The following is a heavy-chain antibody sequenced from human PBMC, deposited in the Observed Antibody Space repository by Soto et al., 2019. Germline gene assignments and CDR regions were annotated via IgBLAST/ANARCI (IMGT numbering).Heavy chain of an antibody. CDR1: GYTFTSYY. D-gene: IGHD1-26*01. V-gene: IGHV1-46*01. J-gene: IGHJ6*02. CDR3: ARDGRKAAPYYYYGMDV. Sequence: QVQLVQSGAEVKKPGASVKVSCKASGYTFTSYYMHWVRQAPGQGLEWMGIINPSGGSTSYALKFQGRVTMTRDTSTSTVYMELSSLRSEDTAVYYCARDGRKAAPYYYYGMDVWGQGTTVTVSS. CDR2: INPSGGST.